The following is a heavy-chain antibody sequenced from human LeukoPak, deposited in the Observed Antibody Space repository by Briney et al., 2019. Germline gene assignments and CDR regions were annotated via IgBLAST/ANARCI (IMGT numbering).Heavy chain of an antibody. J-gene: IGHJ6*03. CDR1: GFTFSNVW. CDR2: IKSKTDGVTT. Sequence: EGSLRLSCAASGFTFSNVWMSWVRQAPGKGLEWLGRIKSKTDGVTTDYAAPVKGRFTISRDDSKNTLFLQMNSLNTEDTAVYYCTTGAGDPYYYYYYMDVWGKGTTVTISS. V-gene: IGHV3-15*01. CDR3: TTGAGDPYYYYYYMDV.